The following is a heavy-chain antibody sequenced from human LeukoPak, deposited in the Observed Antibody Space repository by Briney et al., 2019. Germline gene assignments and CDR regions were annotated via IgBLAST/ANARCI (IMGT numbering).Heavy chain of an antibody. CDR1: GLSLAIYA. D-gene: IGHD4/OR15-4a*01. J-gene: IGHJ5*01. V-gene: IGHV3-9*01. CDR3: EKTGAVLIDGAWFDP. CDR2: VSWNSRRI. Sequence: PGRSLTLSRAASGLSLAIYAIRAGRPAPGKGVEWVSGVSWNSRRIGYADSVTGRFTISREQAKISLYLLMNRLRAEDKVLYYCEKTGAVLIDGAWFDPWGQGTLVHVSS.